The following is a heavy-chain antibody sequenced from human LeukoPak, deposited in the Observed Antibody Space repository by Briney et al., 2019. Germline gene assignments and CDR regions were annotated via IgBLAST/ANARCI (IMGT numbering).Heavy chain of an antibody. D-gene: IGHD6-6*01. J-gene: IGHJ4*02. Sequence: GASLQISCKGSGSIFTSYWIGWGRPLPGKGLEWMGIIYPGDSDTRYSPSFQGQVTISADKSVSTAYLQWSSLKASDTAMYYCARRGSSSLGFFDYWGQGTLVTVSS. CDR2: IYPGDSDT. CDR3: ARRGSSSLGFFDY. V-gene: IGHV5-51*01. CDR1: GSIFTSYW.